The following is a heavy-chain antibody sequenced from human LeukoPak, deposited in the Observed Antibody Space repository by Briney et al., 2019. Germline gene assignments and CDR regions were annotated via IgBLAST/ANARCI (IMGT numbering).Heavy chain of an antibody. CDR2: ISSSGSTI. D-gene: IGHD3-10*02. CDR3: AELGITMIGGV. V-gene: IGHV3-48*03. CDR1: GFTFNTYA. Sequence: GGSLRLSCAASGFTFNTYAMSWVRQAPGKGLEWVSYISSSGSTIYYADSVKGRFTISRDNAKNSLYLQMNSLRAEDTAVYYCAELGITMIGGVWGKGTTVTISS. J-gene: IGHJ6*04.